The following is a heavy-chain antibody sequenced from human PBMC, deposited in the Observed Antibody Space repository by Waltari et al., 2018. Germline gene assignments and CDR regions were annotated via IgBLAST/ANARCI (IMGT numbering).Heavy chain of an antibody. CDR3: ARATLNYYDIWWFDP. J-gene: IGHJ5*02. D-gene: IGHD3-22*01. CDR1: GGSFSSYA. V-gene: IGHV1-69*04. CDR2: IIPILGIA. Sequence: QVQLVQSGAEVKKPGSSVKVSCTASGGSFSSYAISWLRQAPGQGLEWMGGIIPILGIANYAQKFQGRVTITADESTSTAYMELSSLRSEDTAVYYCARATLNYYDIWWFDPWGQGTLVTVSS.